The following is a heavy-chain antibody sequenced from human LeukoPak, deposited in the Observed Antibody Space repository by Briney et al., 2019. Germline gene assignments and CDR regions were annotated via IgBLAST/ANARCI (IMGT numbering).Heavy chain of an antibody. J-gene: IGHJ3*01. CDR2: INADGGTA. CDR3: VVVVEPPDSDGFDV. CDR1: GFTFGNSW. V-gene: IGHV3-74*01. D-gene: IGHD1-14*01. Sequence: GGSLRLSCAASGFTFGNSWVHWVRQAPGKGLVWVSLINADGGTATYADSVKGRFTISRDSARNTLSLQMNSLTIEDTAVYYCVVVVEPPDSDGFDVWGQGTMITVSS.